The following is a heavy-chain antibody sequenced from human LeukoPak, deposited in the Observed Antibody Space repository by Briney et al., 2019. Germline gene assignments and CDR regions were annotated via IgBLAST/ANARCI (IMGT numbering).Heavy chain of an antibody. V-gene: IGHV4-34*01. CDR2: IYYSGST. CDR1: GGSFSGYY. J-gene: IGHJ5*02. Sequence: SETLSLTCAVYGGSFSGYYWGWIRQPPGKGLEWIGSIYYSGSTYYNPSLKSRVTISVDTSKNQFSLKLSSVTAADTAVYYCARADRYYYDKGNWFDPWGQGTLVTVSS. D-gene: IGHD3-22*01. CDR3: ARADRYYYDKGNWFDP.